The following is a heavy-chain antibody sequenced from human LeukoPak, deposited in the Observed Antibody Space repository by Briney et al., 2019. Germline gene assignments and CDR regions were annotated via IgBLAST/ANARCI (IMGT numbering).Heavy chain of an antibody. J-gene: IGHJ4*02. Sequence: ASVTVSCKASGGTFSSYAISWVRQAPGQGLEWMGRIIPILGIANYAQKFQGRVTITADKSTSTAYMELSSLRSEDTAVYYCARDRDLLLWFGELLYPFDYWGQGTLVTVSS. CDR2: IIPILGIA. V-gene: IGHV1-69*04. CDR1: GGTFSSYA. CDR3: ARDRDLLLWFGELLYPFDY. D-gene: IGHD3-10*01.